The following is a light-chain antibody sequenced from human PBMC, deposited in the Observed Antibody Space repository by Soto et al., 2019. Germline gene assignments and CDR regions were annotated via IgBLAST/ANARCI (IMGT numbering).Light chain of an antibody. CDR2: GAS. J-gene: IGKJ5*01. V-gene: IGKV3-20*01. CDR1: QSVSTSY. CDR3: QQHGTSPIP. Sequence: IVLTKSAGTLSLSPGDRATLSCRASQSVSTSYLAWYQQKPGQAPRLLIYGASSRATGIPDRFSGSGSGTDFTLTISRLEPDDFAVYYCQQHGTSPIPFGQGTRLEIK.